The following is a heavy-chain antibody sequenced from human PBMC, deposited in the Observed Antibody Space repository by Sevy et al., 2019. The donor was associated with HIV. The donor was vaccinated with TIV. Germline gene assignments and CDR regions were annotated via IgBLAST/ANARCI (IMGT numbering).Heavy chain of an antibody. J-gene: IGHJ5*02. CDR3: ARHPLVNWLDL. V-gene: IGHV4-39*01. CDR1: GGSISSSRHY. Sequence: SETLSLTCTVSGGSISSSRHYWGWIRQSPGKRLEWIGSRSYSGGDYYNPSLQSRVTMSVVTSNNQFSLNVNSVTAAETAVYYCARHPLVNWLDLWGQGILVTVSS. CDR2: RSYSGGD.